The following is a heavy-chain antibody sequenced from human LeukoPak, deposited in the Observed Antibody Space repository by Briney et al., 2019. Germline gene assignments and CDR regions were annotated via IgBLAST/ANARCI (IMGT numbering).Heavy chain of an antibody. CDR2: INWNGGRT. V-gene: IGHV3-20*04. CDR1: GFTFAEYG. J-gene: IGHJ4*02. CDR3: AREYYGSGSYYNVGY. Sequence: PGGSLRLSCAASGFTFAEYGMSWVRQAPGKGLEWVSGINWNGGRTGYADSVKGRFTISRDNAKKSLYVQMNSLRAEETALYYCAREYYGSGSYYNVGYWGQGTLVTVSS. D-gene: IGHD3-10*01.